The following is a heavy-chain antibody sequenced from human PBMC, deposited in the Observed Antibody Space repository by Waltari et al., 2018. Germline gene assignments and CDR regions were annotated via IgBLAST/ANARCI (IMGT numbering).Heavy chain of an antibody. V-gene: IGHV1-3*01. CDR2: INAAHGTT. D-gene: IGHD3-22*01. CDR3: ARDSDYYDSSGYGNWFDP. Sequence: QVQLVQSGAEVKKPGASVKVSCKTSGYPFPIYGQHWIRQAPGQGLEWMGWINAAHGTTKYSQKFQGRLTITRDTSASTIYMELSSLRSEDTAMYYCARDSDYYDSSGYGNWFDPWGQGTLVTVSS. J-gene: IGHJ5*02. CDR1: GYPFPIYG.